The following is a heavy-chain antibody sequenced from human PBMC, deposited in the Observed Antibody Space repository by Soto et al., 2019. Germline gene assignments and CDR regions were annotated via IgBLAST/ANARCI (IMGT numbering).Heavy chain of an antibody. J-gene: IGHJ6*02. V-gene: IGHV3-48*02. CDR1: GFTFGTYS. CDR3: ARLYYDYV. D-gene: IGHD3-3*01. Sequence: PGGSLRLSCAGSGFTFGTYSMNWVRQAAGKGLEWIAYISYDSDTIQYADSVKGRFTISRDNAKSSLYLQMNSLRDEDTAVYYCARLYYDYVWGQGTTVTAP. CDR2: ISYDSDTI.